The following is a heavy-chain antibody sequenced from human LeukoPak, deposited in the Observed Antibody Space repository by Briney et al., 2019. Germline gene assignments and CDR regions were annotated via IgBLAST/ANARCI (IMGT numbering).Heavy chain of an antibody. J-gene: IGHJ6*02. CDR3: ARAGGSRYYYAMDV. D-gene: IGHD3-16*01. CDR1: GFTFSSYA. CDR2: ISGSGGST. V-gene: IGHV3-23*01. Sequence: GGSLRLSCAASGFTFSSYAMSWVRQAPGKGLEWVSDISGSGGSTNYADSVKGRFTISRDSAENSLYLQMNSLRAEDTAFYYCARAGGSRYYYAMDVWGQGTTVTVSS.